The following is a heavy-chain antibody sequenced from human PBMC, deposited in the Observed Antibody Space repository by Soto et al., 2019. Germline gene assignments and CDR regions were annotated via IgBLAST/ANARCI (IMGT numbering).Heavy chain of an antibody. CDR2: IYYSGST. CDR1: GGSISSGGYY. J-gene: IGHJ5*02. CDR3: ARDLKCSGGSCYPGFDP. V-gene: IGHV4-31*03. D-gene: IGHD2-15*01. Sequence: QVQLQESGPGLVKPSQTLSLTCTVSGGSISSGGYYWSWISPHPGKGLEWIGYIYYSGSTYYNPSLKSRVTISVDTSKNQFSLKLSSVTAADTAVYYCARDLKCSGGSCYPGFDPWGQGTLVTVSS.